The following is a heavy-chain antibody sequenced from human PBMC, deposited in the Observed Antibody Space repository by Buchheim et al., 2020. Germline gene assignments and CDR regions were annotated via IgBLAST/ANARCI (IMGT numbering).Heavy chain of an antibody. CDR3: ARDPGSGWYELYYYYGMDV. CDR2: IWYDGSNK. Sequence: QVQLVESGGGVVQPGRSLRLSCAASGFTFSSYGMHWVRQAPGKGLEWVAVIWYDGSNKYYADSVKGRFTISRDNSKNTLYLQMNSLRAEDTAVYYCARDPGSGWYELYYYYGMDVWGQGTT. D-gene: IGHD6-13*01. V-gene: IGHV3-33*01. CDR1: GFTFSSYG. J-gene: IGHJ6*02.